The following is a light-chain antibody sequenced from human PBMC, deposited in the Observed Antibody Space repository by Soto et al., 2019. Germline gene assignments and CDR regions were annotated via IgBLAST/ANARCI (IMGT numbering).Light chain of an antibody. Sequence: DIQMTQSPSTLSASVGDRVTITCRASQSVSTWLAWYQQKPGKAPNLLIYKASSLESGVPSRFSGSGSGTEFTLTISSLQPEDFATYYCQQHHEYAAWTFGQGTKGEIK. CDR1: QSVSTW. J-gene: IGKJ1*01. V-gene: IGKV1-5*03. CDR2: KAS. CDR3: QQHHEYAAWT.